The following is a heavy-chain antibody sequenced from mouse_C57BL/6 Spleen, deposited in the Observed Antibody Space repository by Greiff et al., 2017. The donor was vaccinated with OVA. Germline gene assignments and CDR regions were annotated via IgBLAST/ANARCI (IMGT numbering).Heavy chain of an antibody. CDR3: ARDGSSGYAMDY. CDR2: ISDGGSYT. CDR1: GFTFSSYA. J-gene: IGHJ4*01. Sequence: EVQGVESGGGLVKPGGSLKLSCAASGFTFSSYAMSWVRQTPEKRLEWVATISDGGSYTYYPDNVKGRFTISRDNAKNNLYLQMSHLKSEDTAMYYCARDGSSGYAMDYWGQGTSVTVSS. D-gene: IGHD3-2*02. V-gene: IGHV5-4*01.